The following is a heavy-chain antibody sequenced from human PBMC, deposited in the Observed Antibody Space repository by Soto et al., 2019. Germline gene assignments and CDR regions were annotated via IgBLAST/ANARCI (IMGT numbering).Heavy chain of an antibody. V-gene: IGHV4-59*01. J-gene: IGHJ4*02. Sequence: PSETMSLTCTVSGGSISSYYWSWIRQPPGKGLEWIGYIYYSGSTNYNPSLKSRVTISVDTSKNQFSLKLSSVTAADTAVYYCARDAGLRWSSNYYFDYWGQGTLVTAPQ. CDR1: GGSISSYY. CDR2: IYYSGST. D-gene: IGHD4-17*01. CDR3: ARDAGLRWSSNYYFDY.